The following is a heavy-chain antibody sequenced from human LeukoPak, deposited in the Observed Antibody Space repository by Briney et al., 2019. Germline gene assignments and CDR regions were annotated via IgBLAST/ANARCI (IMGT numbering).Heavy chain of an antibody. Sequence: PGGSLRLSCTASGFTFSSYDMHWVRQTPGKGLDWLASIQYDATDKYFADSVKGRFTISRDSSTNTLYLRMNSLRVEDTAVYYCAKGPRGLGYSDYWGQGTLVTVSS. CDR1: GFTFSSYD. CDR3: AKGPRGLGYSDY. CDR2: IQYDATDK. V-gene: IGHV3-30*02. J-gene: IGHJ4*02. D-gene: IGHD2-21*01.